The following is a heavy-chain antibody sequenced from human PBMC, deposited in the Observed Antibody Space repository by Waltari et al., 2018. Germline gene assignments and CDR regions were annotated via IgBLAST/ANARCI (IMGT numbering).Heavy chain of an antibody. V-gene: IGHV3-7*01. D-gene: IGHD3-22*01. J-gene: IGHJ4*02. CDR3: ARLNWDVVKAVDY. CDR1: GFTCSSYW. CDR2: IKQDGSDK. Sequence: EVQLVESGGGLVQPGGSLRLSCAASGFTCSSYWMSWVRQAPGKGREWVANIKQDGSDKYYVDSVKGRFTISRDNAKNSLYLQMNSLRVEDTAIYYCARLNWDVVKAVDYGGQGTLVTVSS.